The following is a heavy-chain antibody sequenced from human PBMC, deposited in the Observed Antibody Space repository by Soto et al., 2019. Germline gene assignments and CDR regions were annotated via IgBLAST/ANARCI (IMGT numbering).Heavy chain of an antibody. CDR1: GYTFTSYY. CDR2: INPSGGST. CDR3: ARGDHLNLGVNWFDP. D-gene: IGHD3-16*01. V-gene: IGHV1-46*01. Sequence: QVQLVQSGAEVKKPGASVKVSCKASGYTFTSYYMHWVRQAPGQGLEWMGIINPSGGSTSYAQKFQGRVTITSDTSTSTVYMELSSLRSEDTAVYYCARGDHLNLGVNWFDPWGQGTLVAVSS. J-gene: IGHJ5*02.